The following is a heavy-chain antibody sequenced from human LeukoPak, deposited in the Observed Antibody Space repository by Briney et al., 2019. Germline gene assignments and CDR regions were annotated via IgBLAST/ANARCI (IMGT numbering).Heavy chain of an antibody. CDR2: IVVGSVNT. CDR1: GFTFSSSA. Sequence: SVKVSCKASGFTFSSSAVQWVRQARGQRLEWIGWIVVGSVNTNYAQKFRERVTITRDMSTSTAYMELSSLRSEDTAVYYCAASPGTVGAFDIWGQGSMVTVSS. D-gene: IGHD3-16*01. J-gene: IGHJ3*02. V-gene: IGHV1-58*01. CDR3: AASPGTVGAFDI.